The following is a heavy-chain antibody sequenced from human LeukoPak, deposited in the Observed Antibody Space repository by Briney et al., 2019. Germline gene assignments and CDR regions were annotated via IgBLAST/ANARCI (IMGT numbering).Heavy chain of an antibody. CDR1: GFTFSSYG. V-gene: IGHV3-30*02. CDR3: AKDLEMATIDDAFDI. Sequence: GGSLRLSCAASGFTFSSYGMHWVRQAPGKGLEWVAFIRYDGSNKYYADSVKGRFTISRDNSKNTLYLQMNSLRAEDTAVYYCAKDLEMATIDDAFDIWGQGTMVTVSS. J-gene: IGHJ3*02. D-gene: IGHD5-24*01. CDR2: IRYDGSNK.